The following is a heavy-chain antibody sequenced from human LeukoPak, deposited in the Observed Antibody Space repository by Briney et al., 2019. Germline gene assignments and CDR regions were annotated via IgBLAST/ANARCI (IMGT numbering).Heavy chain of an antibody. D-gene: IGHD3-22*01. V-gene: IGHV3-21*01. CDR3: ARISGYDKGFDH. J-gene: IGHJ5*02. CDR2: ISSSSSYI. Sequence: GGSLRLSCAASGFTFSSYSMNWVRQAPGKGLEWVSSISSSSSYIYYADSVKGRFTISRDNAKNSLYLQMNSLRAEDTAVYYCARISGYDKGFDHWGQGTLITVSS. CDR1: GFTFSSYS.